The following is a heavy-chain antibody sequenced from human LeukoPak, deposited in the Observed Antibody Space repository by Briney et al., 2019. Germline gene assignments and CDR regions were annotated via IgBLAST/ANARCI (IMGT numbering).Heavy chain of an antibody. Sequence: SETLSLTCTVSGGSISSYYWSWIRQPPGKGLEWIGYIYYSGSTNYNPSLKSRVTISVDTSKNQFSLKLSSVTAADTAVYYCAGDRGYYDFWSGYYKENGFDPWGQGTLVTVSS. CDR2: IYYSGST. V-gene: IGHV4-59*01. CDR3: AGDRGYYDFWSGYYKENGFDP. D-gene: IGHD3-3*01. CDR1: GGSISSYY. J-gene: IGHJ5*02.